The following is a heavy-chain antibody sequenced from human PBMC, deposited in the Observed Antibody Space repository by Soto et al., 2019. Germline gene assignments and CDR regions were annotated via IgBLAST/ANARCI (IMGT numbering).Heavy chain of an antibody. CDR2: IYYSGST. CDR1: GGSISSSSYY. Sequence: PSETLSRTCTVSGGSISSSSYYWGWIRQPPGKGLEWIGSIYYSGSTYYNPSLKSRVTISVDTSKNQFSLKLSSVTAADTAVYYCARLVTGTYPGFWFDPWGQGTLVTVSS. V-gene: IGHV4-39*01. D-gene: IGHD1-20*01. J-gene: IGHJ5*02. CDR3: ARLVTGTYPGFWFDP.